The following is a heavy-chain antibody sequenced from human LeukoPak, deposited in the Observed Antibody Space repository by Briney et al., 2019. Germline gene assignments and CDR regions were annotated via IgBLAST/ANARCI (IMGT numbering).Heavy chain of an antibody. Sequence: ASVKVSCKASGGTFSSYAISWVRQAPGQGLEWMGGIIPIFGTANYAQKFQGRVTITADKSTSTAYMELSSLRSEDTAVYYCARVRRWLQLGSLDYWGQGTLVTISS. V-gene: IGHV1-69*06. CDR2: IIPIFGTA. CDR3: ARVRRWLQLGSLDY. CDR1: GGTFSSYA. D-gene: IGHD5-24*01. J-gene: IGHJ4*02.